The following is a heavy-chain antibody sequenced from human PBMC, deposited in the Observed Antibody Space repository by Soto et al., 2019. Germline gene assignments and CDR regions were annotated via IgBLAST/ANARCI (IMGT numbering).Heavy chain of an antibody. J-gene: IGHJ5*02. CDR3: ARSSVVVTAILAWFDP. D-gene: IGHD2-21*02. CDR1: GDSVSSNSAA. V-gene: IGHV6-1*01. Sequence: SQTLSLTCAISGDSVSSNSAAWNWIRQSPSRGLEWLGRTYYRSKWYNDYAVSVKSRITINPDTSKNQFSLQLNSVTPEDTAVYYCARSSVVVTAILAWFDPWGQGTLVTVSS. CDR2: TYYRSKWYN.